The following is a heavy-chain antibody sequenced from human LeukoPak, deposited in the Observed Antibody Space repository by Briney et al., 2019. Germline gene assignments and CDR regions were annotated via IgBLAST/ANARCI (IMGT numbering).Heavy chain of an antibody. Sequence: SETLSLTCTGSGASISSNSYYWGWIRQPPGKRLEWIGAIYSGGNAYYNPSLKSRVTISGDTSKNQFSLKLSSVTAADSAIYYCASNSGSYVDYWGEGPLVTVSS. CDR3: ASNSGSYVDY. D-gene: IGHD1-26*01. V-gene: IGHV4-39*01. CDR2: IYSGGNA. CDR1: GASISSNSYY. J-gene: IGHJ4*02.